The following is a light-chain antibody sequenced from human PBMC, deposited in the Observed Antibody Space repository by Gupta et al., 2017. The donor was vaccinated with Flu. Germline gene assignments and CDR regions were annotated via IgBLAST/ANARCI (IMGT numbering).Light chain of an antibody. V-gene: IGKV3-15*01. CDR2: GAS. CDR1: QSVSSN. J-gene: IGKJ1*01. Sequence: EIVMTQSPATLSVSPGERATLSCRASQSVSSNLAWYQQKPGQAPRLLIYGASTRATGIPARFSGSGFGKELTLTNISRQEEDFAGYYCQQHKNWPTWTFGQGTKVEIK. CDR3: QQHKNWPTWT.